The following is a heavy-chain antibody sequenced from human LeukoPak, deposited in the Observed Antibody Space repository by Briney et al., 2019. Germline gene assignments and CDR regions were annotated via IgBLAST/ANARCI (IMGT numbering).Heavy chain of an antibody. CDR1: GFTFNDYW. Sequence: GSLRLSGAASGFTFNDYWMTWVRQVPGRGLEWVANINKDGSDKYYVDSVKGRFTISRDNAKKSLYLEMNSLTVEDTAMYYCAKVGAWELERVFEYWGQGALVTVSS. V-gene: IGHV3-7*01. CDR2: INKDGSDK. CDR3: AKVGAWELERVFEY. J-gene: IGHJ4*02. D-gene: IGHD1-26*01.